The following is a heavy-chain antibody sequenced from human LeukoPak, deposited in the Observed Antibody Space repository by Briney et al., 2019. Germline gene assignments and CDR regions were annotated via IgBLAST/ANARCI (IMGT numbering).Heavy chain of an antibody. CDR1: GGSISSSSYY. CDR3: ARVRSSSGWYAY. Sequence: SETLSLTCTVSGGSISSSSYYWGWIRQPPGKGLEWIGSIYYSGSTYYNPSLKSRVTISVDTSKNQFSLKLSSVTAADTAVYYCARVRSSSGWYAYWGQGTLVTVSS. V-gene: IGHV4-39*01. CDR2: IYYSGST. J-gene: IGHJ4*02. D-gene: IGHD6-19*01.